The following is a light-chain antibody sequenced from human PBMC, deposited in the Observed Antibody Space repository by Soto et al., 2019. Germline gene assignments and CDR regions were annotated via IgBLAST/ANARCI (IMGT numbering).Light chain of an antibody. CDR3: KSYTSSTSFV. Sequence: QSALTQPASVSGSPGQSITISCTGTRSDIGTYNYVSWYQQHPGKAPRLVIYDVSNRPSGVSNRFSGSKSGNTASLTTAGLQSEDEADYYCKSYTSSTSFVFGTGTKATVL. V-gene: IGLV2-14*01. CDR2: DVS. CDR1: RSDIGTYNY. J-gene: IGLJ1*01.